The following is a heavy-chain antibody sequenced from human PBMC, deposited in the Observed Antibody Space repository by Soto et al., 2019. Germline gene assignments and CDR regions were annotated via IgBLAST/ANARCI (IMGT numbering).Heavy chain of an antibody. CDR3: ARVPQRGHNIYSGIMDV. V-gene: IGHV4-4*07. Sequence: TLSLTCTVSGGSINTYYWNWIRQPAGKGLEWIGRVFSSGSTSHNPSLNGRVTMSVDMSKSQFSLRLSSVTAADTAVYYCARVPQRGHNIYSGIMDVWGRGSTVTVSS. J-gene: IGHJ6*02. D-gene: IGHD3-10*01. CDR1: GGSINTYY. CDR2: VFSSGST.